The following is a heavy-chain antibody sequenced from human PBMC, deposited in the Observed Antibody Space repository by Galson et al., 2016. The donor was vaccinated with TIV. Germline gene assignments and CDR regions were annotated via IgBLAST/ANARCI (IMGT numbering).Heavy chain of an antibody. Sequence: LSLTCTVSGYSIKSGYFWGWIRQPPGKGLQWLGSIYESGTTYSHPSLKSRLTMSVDTSKNQFSLKLSSVTAADTAVYYCMREGSTVTMHHDFGMDVWGQGTSVTVSS. CDR2: IYESGTT. J-gene: IGHJ6*02. D-gene: IGHD4-17*01. CDR3: MREGSTVTMHHDFGMDV. CDR1: GYSIKSGYF. V-gene: IGHV4-38-2*02.